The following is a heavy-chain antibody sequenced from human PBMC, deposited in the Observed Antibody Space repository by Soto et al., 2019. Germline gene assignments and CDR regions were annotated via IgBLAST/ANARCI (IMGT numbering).Heavy chain of an antibody. CDR2: IYTSGST. CDR3: ARDPLDNEYSSSSGWLET. D-gene: IGHD6-6*01. CDR1: GGSISIYY. V-gene: IGHV4-4*07. Sequence: SGSXALGCTVSGGSISIYYFVWIRHPAGKGLEWIGRIYTSGSTNYNPSLKSRVTMSVDTSKNQFSLKLSSVTAADTAVYYCARDPLDNEYSSSSGWLETWGQGTLVTVYS. J-gene: IGHJ4*02.